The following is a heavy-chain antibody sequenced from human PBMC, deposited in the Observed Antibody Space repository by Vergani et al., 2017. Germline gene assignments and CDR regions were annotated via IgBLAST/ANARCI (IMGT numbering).Heavy chain of an antibody. D-gene: IGHD2-2*01. V-gene: IGHV3-7*03. Sequence: EVQLLESGGGLVQPGGSLRLSCAASGFSLSRFWMSWVRQAPEKGLEWVAHISPDGSATSYVDSVKGRFTISRDNAKNSLYLQMNSLRAEDTALYYCGMYCSSPTCGTHPRVQNYGMDVWGQGTTVTVS. CDR3: GMYCSSPTCGTHPRVQNYGMDV. CDR2: ISPDGSAT. J-gene: IGHJ6*02. CDR1: GFSLSRFW.